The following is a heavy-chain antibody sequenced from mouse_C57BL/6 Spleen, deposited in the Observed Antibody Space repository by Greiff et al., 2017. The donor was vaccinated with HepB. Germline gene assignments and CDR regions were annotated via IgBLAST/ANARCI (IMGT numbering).Heavy chain of an antibody. CDR2: IYPGSGST. CDR1: GYTFTSYW. J-gene: IGHJ2*01. CDR3: ARDYGNYGPFDY. D-gene: IGHD2-1*01. Sequence: QVQLKQPGAELVKPGASVKMSCKASGYTFTSYWITWVKQRPGQGLEWIGDIYPGSGSTNYNEKFKSKATLTVDTSSSTAYMQLSSLTSEDSAVYYCARDYGNYGPFDYWGQGTTLTVSS. V-gene: IGHV1-55*01.